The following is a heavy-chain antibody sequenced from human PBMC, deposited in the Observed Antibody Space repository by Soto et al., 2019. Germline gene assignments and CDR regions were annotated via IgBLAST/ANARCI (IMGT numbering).Heavy chain of an antibody. CDR3: ATPFGFDYFDY. CDR1: GGTFSSYT. CDR2: IIPILGIA. V-gene: IGHV1-69*02. Sequence: QVQLVQSGAEVKKPGSSVKVSCKASGGTFSSYTISWVRQAPGQGLEWMGRIIPILGIANYAQKFQGRVTIIADKSTSTAYMELSSLISEDTAVYYCATPFGFDYFDYWGQGTLVTVSS. J-gene: IGHJ4*02. D-gene: IGHD3-16*01.